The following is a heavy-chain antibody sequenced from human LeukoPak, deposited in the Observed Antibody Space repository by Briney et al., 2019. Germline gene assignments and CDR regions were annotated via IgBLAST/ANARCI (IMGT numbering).Heavy chain of an antibody. CDR2: ITGGSDYR. CDR3: VVTIFGVVF. V-gene: IGHV3-21*01. D-gene: IGHD3-3*01. CDR1: GFTFSSYA. J-gene: IGHJ4*02. Sequence: GGSLRLSCAASGFTFSSYAMNWVRQAPGKGLEWVSSITGGSDYRYYADSLKGRFTISRDNAKNSLYLQMNSLRAEDTAVYYCVVTIFGVVFWGQGTLVTVSS.